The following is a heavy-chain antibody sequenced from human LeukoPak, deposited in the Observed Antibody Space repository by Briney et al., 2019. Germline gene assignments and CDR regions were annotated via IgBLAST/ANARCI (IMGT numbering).Heavy chain of an antibody. D-gene: IGHD2-15*01. CDR2: INHSGST. Sequence: SETLSLTCAVYGGSFSSYYWSWIRQPPGKGLEWIGEINHSGSTNYNPSLKSRVTITVETSKNQFSLKLSSVTAADTAVYYCARLTGYCSGGSCYSAWFDPWGQGTLVTVSS. CDR1: GGSFSSYY. V-gene: IGHV4-34*01. CDR3: ARLTGYCSGGSCYSAWFDP. J-gene: IGHJ5*02.